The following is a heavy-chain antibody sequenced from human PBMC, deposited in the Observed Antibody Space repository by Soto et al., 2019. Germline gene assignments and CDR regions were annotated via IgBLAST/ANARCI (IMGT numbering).Heavy chain of an antibody. J-gene: IGHJ6*02. CDR1: GFTFSSYA. V-gene: IGHV3-30-3*01. Sequence: QVQLVESGGGVVQPGRSLRLSCAASGFTFSSYAMHWVRQAPGKGLEWVAVISYDGSNKYYADSVKGRFTISRDNSKNTLYLHMNSLRAEETAVYYYARDHCSGGSCYSLRGYYYGMDVWGQGTTVTVSS. CDR3: ARDHCSGGSCYSLRGYYYGMDV. CDR2: ISYDGSNK. D-gene: IGHD2-15*01.